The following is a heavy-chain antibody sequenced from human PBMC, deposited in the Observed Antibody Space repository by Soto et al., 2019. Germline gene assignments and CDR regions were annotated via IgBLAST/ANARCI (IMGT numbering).Heavy chain of an antibody. J-gene: IGHJ4*02. CDR1: GFTFSSYS. D-gene: IGHD6-19*01. CDR3: ARDPRRAVAGFFDY. Sequence: PGGSLRLSCAASGFTFSSYSMNWVRQAPGKGLEWVSYISSSSNTIYYADSVKGRFTISRDNAKNSLYLQMNSLRAEDTAVYYCARDPRRAVAGFFDYWGQGTLVTVSS. CDR2: ISSSSNTI. V-gene: IGHV3-48*01.